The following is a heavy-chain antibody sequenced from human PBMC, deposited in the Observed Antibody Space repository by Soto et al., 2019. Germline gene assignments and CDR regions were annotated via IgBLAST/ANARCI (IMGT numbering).Heavy chain of an antibody. Sequence: SLRLSCAASGFTFSSYAMSWVRQAPGKGLEWVSAISGSGGSTYYADSVKGRFTISRDNSKNTLYLQMNSLRAEDTAVYYCAKDLIAAAGRDYYYYGMDVWGQGTRVTVSS. CDR3: AKDLIAAAGRDYYYYGMDV. V-gene: IGHV3-23*01. D-gene: IGHD6-13*01. CDR1: GFTFSSYA. CDR2: ISGSGGST. J-gene: IGHJ6*02.